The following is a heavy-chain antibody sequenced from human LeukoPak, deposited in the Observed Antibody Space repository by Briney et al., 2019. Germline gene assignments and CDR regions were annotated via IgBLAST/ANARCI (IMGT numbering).Heavy chain of an antibody. Sequence: ASVKVSCKASGYTFTSYGISWVRQAPGQGLEWMGWISAYNGNTNYAQKLQGRVTITTDTSTSTAYMELRSLRSDDTAVYYCARDHDYVWGSYRSYYFDYWGQGTLVTVSS. CDR3: ARDHDYVWGSYRSYYFDY. D-gene: IGHD3-16*02. J-gene: IGHJ4*02. V-gene: IGHV1-18*01. CDR1: GYTFTSYG. CDR2: ISAYNGNT.